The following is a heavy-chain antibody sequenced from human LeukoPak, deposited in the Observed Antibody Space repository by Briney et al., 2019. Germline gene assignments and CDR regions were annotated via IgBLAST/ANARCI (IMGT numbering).Heavy chain of an antibody. Sequence: SVKVSCKASGGTFSSYAISWVRQAPGQGLEWMGGIIPIFGTANYAQKFQGRVTITADESASTAYMELSSLRSEDTAVYYCASLDYGDYGAPGHYYYMDVWGKGTTVTVSS. D-gene: IGHD4-17*01. CDR3: ASLDYGDYGAPGHYYYMDV. CDR2: IIPIFGTA. CDR1: GGTFSSYA. V-gene: IGHV1-69*13. J-gene: IGHJ6*03.